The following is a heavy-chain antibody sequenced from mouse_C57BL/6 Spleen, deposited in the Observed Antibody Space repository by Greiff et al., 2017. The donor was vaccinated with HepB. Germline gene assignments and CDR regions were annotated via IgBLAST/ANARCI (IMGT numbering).Heavy chain of an antibody. J-gene: IGHJ4*01. CDR2: IDPNSGGT. V-gene: IGHV1-72*01. CDR3: ARTYYYGSSYDYYAMDY. D-gene: IGHD1-1*01. Sequence: VQLQQSGAELVKPGASVKLSCKASGYTFTSYWMHWVKQRPGRGLEWIGRIDPNSGGTKYNEKFKSKATLTVDKPSSTAYMQLSSLTSEDSAVDYCARTYYYGSSYDYYAMDYWGQGTSVTVSS. CDR1: GYTFTSYW.